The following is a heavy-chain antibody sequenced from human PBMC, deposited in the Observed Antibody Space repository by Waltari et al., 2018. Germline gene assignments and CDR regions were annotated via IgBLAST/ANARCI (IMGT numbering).Heavy chain of an antibody. D-gene: IGHD1-1*01. CDR1: GDSMSSSDC. J-gene: IGHJ4*02. CDR2: VRGSGRT. Sequence: VSGDSMSSSDCWSWVRQSPGRGLEWIGQVRGSGRTNYNPSLETRVSVSIDTSKKQFSLRMTSATAADTAVYYCARDRGRGLFLDSWGQGILVTVSP. CDR3: ARDRGRGLFLDS. V-gene: IGHV4-4*02.